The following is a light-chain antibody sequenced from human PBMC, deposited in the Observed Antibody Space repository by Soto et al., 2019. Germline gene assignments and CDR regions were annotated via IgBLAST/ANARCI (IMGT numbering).Light chain of an antibody. Sequence: PGERTTLSCRTSRSLSIRYLAWYQQRPGQAPRLLIYGASNRAPGIPDRFSGSGSGTDFTLSISRLEPEDFAVYYCQEYGSSTTWTFGQGTKVEIK. CDR2: GAS. J-gene: IGKJ1*01. V-gene: IGKV3-20*01. CDR1: RSLSIRY. CDR3: QEYGSSTTWT.